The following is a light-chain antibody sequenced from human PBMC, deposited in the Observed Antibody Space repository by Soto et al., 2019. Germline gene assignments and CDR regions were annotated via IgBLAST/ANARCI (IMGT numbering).Light chain of an antibody. CDR2: DVT. Sequence: QSALTQPRSVSGSPGQSVTLSCTGTSADIGGYDFVSWYQQDPGKAPKLMIYDVTKRPSGVPDRFSGSKSGNTASLTISGLQAEDEADYYCCSFAGSHVAFGGGTKLTVL. CDR3: CSFAGSHVA. V-gene: IGLV2-11*01. CDR1: SADIGGYDF. J-gene: IGLJ2*01.